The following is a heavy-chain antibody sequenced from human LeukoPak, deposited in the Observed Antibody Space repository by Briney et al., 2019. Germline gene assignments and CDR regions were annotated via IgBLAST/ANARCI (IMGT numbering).Heavy chain of an antibody. Sequence: SETLSLTCTVSGGSISYYCWSWIRQSPGKGLEWIGYIYYNGSTNYNPSLKSRVTISVDMSKNQFSLKVTSVTAAATAIYYCARKGGHFDYWGQGTLVTVSS. V-gene: IGHV4-59*01. CDR3: ARKGGHFDY. CDR2: IYYNGST. J-gene: IGHJ4*02. D-gene: IGHD2-15*01. CDR1: GGSISYYC.